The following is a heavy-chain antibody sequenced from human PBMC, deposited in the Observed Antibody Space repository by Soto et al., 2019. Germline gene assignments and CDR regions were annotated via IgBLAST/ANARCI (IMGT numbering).Heavy chain of an antibody. V-gene: IGHV4-34*01. CDR1: GGSFSGYY. D-gene: IGHD2-8*02. J-gene: IGHJ4*02. CDR3: ARDKITGLFDY. Sequence: QVQLQQWGAGLLKPSETLSLTCAVYGGSFSGYYWTWIRQPPGTGLEWIGEIHHSGSTNYNPSLKIRVTISVDTSKNQFSLKLTSVTAADTAVYYCARDKITGLFDYWGQGTLVTVSS. CDR2: IHHSGST.